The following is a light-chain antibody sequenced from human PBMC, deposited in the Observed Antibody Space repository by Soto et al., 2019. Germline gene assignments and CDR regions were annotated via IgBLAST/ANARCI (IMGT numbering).Light chain of an antibody. CDR1: QSVSSSY. CDR3: HQRQMWTIT. Sequence: EIVLTRSPATLSLSPGERATLSCRASQSVSSSYLAWYQQKPGQAPRLLIYGASSRATGIPDRFSGSGSGTDFTLTISSLEPEDSAVYYCHQRQMWTITCGQGKRMEMK. V-gene: IGKV3D-20*02. CDR2: GAS. J-gene: IGKJ5*01.